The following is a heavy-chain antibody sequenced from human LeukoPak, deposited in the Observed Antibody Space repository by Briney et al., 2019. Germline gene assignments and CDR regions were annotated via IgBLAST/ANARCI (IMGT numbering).Heavy chain of an antibody. Sequence: GGSLRLSCAASGFTFSRYAMTWVRQAPGKGLEWLSHISTSGSSIHYADSVKGRFTISRDNAKNSLYLQMNSLRVEDTAVYYCARDATTELGTVYMDVWGKGTTVTISS. CDR1: GFTFSRYA. D-gene: IGHD4-17*01. CDR2: ISTSGSSI. V-gene: IGHV3-48*03. CDR3: ARDATTELGTVYMDV. J-gene: IGHJ6*03.